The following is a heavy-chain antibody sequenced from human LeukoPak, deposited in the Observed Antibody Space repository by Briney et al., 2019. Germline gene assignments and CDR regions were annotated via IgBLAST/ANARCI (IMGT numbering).Heavy chain of an antibody. V-gene: IGHV3-30*18. J-gene: IGHJ6*02. D-gene: IGHD7-27*01. CDR3: AKGPLTVSYYSVMDV. Sequence: GGSLRLSCAASGFTFSSYGMHWVRQAPGKGLEWVAVISYDGSNKYYADSVKGRFTISRDNSKNTLYLQMNSLRAEDTAVYYCAKGPLTVSYYSVMDVWGQGPTVTVSS. CDR2: ISYDGSNK. CDR1: GFTFSSYG.